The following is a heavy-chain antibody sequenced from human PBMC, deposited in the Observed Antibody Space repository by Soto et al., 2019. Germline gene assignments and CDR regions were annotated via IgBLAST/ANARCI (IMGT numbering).Heavy chain of an antibody. V-gene: IGHV4-59*01. CDR1: GGSISSYY. J-gene: IGHJ4*02. CDR3: ARGLYSSSSWWFDY. Sequence: PSETLSLTCTVSGGSISSYYWSWIRQPPGKGLEWIGYIYYSGSTNYNPSLKSRVTISVDTSKNQFSLKLSSVTAADTAVYYCARGLYSSSSWWFDYWGQGTLVTVS. D-gene: IGHD6-6*01. CDR2: IYYSGST.